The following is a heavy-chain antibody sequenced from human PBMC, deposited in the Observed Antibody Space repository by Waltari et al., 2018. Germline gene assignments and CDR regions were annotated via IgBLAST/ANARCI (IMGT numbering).Heavy chain of an antibody. CDR1: CASIRSGGYL. J-gene: IGHJ4*02. Sequence: QVPLPESGPGLVMPSQTLSLSCPVSCASIRSGGYLLSWIRPHPGECLEWIGYISYSGSTYYNPSLKSRVTISVDTSKNQFSLKLSSVTAADTAVYYCARGTLDMIVVGWQAPYYFDYWGQGTLVTVSS. V-gene: IGHV4-31*03. CDR3: ARGTLDMIVVGWQAPYYFDY. D-gene: IGHD3-22*01. CDR2: ISYSGST.